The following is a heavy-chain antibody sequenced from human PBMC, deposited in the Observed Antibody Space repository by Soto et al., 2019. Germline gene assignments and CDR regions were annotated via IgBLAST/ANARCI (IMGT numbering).Heavy chain of an antibody. CDR2: IIPIFGTA. Sequence: GASVKVSCKASGGTFSSYAISWVRQAPGQGLEWMGGIIPIFGTANYAQKFQGRVTITADESTSTAYMELSSLRSEDTAVYYCARSVSRQVPDYDILTGYPQRAQNWFDPWGQGTLVTVSS. CDR1: GGTFSSYA. D-gene: IGHD3-9*01. J-gene: IGHJ5*02. V-gene: IGHV1-69*13. CDR3: ARSVSRQVPDYDILTGYPQRAQNWFDP.